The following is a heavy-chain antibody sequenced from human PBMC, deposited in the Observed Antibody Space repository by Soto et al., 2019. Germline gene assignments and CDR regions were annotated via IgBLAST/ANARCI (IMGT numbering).Heavy chain of an antibody. Sequence: ASVKVSCKASGYIFTGYYMHWVRQAPGQGLEWMGWINPNSGDTNYTQKFQGWVTMTRDTSISTAYMELSRLRSDDTAVYYCAPSPISIAVAGETEYYFDYWGEGTLVTDCS. D-gene: IGHD6-19*01. CDR2: INPNSGDT. V-gene: IGHV1-2*04. CDR1: GYIFTGYY. J-gene: IGHJ4*02. CDR3: APSPISIAVAGETEYYFDY.